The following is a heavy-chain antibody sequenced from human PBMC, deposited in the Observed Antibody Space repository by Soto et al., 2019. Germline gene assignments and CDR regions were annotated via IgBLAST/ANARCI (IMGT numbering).Heavy chain of an antibody. CDR1: GGYSVDKSDC. J-gene: IGHJ6*02. D-gene: IGHD2-2*01. CDR2: FYYSENT. V-gene: IGHV4-39*01. Sequence: TLEMLCVRWSVAGGYSVDKSDCCVWNRQPPGKGLEWIGTFYYSENTYYNPSLKSRVTISADTSKNQFSLKLSSVTAADTAVYYCAKLAGYCSGNSCHGDYAMDVWGHGTTVIVSS. CDR3: AKLAGYCSGNSCHGDYAMDV.